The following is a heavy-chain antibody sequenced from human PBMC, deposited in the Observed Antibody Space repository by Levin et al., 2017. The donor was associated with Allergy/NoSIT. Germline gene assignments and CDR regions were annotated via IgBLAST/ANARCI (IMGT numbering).Heavy chain of an antibody. CDR2: INHSGST. J-gene: IGHJ5*02. D-gene: IGHD1-26*01. CDR1: GESFSGYH. Sequence: SETLSLTCAVYGESFSGYHWSWIRQSPGKGLEWLGQINHSGSTKYNPSLKSRVTISVDTSKNQFSLKLSSVTAADTAVYYCARGGGTYVRVSWFDPWGQGTLVTVSS. CDR3: ARGGGTYVRVSWFDP. V-gene: IGHV4-34*01.